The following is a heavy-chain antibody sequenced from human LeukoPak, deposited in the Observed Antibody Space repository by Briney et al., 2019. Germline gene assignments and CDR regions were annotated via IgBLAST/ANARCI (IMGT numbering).Heavy chain of an antibody. V-gene: IGHV1-2*02. D-gene: IGHD3-3*01. J-gene: IGHJ4*02. Sequence: GASVKVSCKPSGYTFTAYYLHWVRQAPGQGPEWMGWINPDSGGTDYAQKFQGRVSMTRDTSISTAYLELSSLRSGDTAVYYCARGYKIFDVVTFDYWGQGTLVTVSS. CDR3: ARGYKIFDVVTFDY. CDR1: GYTFTAYY. CDR2: INPDSGGT.